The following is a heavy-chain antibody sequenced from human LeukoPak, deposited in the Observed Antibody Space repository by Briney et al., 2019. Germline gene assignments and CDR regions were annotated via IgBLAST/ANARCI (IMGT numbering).Heavy chain of an antibody. CDR1: GLTFSKNW. Sequence: GGSLRLSCAASGLTFSKNWMHWVRQAPGKGLVWVSRIQGDGSNTNYADSVKGRFSISRDNAKNTVYLQMNSLRAEDTGIYYCARGTSAGGPISPFDFWGQGTVVTVSS. J-gene: IGHJ4*02. D-gene: IGHD6-13*01. CDR3: ARGTSAGGPISPFDF. CDR2: IQGDGSNT. V-gene: IGHV3-74*01.